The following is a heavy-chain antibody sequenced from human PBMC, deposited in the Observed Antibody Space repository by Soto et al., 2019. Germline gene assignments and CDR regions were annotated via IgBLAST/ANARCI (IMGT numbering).Heavy chain of an antibody. V-gene: IGHV4-34*01. D-gene: IGHD3-16*01. J-gene: IGHJ6*02. Sequence: SETLSLTCAVYGGSFSGYYWSWLRQSPGTGLEWIGEINHSGSTNYNPSLKSRVTISVDTSKKQFSLKLSSVTAADTAVYYCAREDMSIMGIGMDVWGQGTTVTVSS. CDR3: AREDMSIMGIGMDV. CDR2: INHSGST. CDR1: GGSFSGYY.